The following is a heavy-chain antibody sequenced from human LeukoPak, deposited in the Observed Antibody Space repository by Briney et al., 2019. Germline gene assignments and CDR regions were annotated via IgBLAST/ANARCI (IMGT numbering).Heavy chain of an antibody. D-gene: IGHD4-17*01. J-gene: IGHJ4*02. CDR1: GGSISSGGYY. CDR3: ATHGDLFPDY. Sequence: SETLSLTCTVSGGSISSGGYYWSWIREHPGKGLEWIGYIYYSGSTYYNPSLKSRVTISVDTSKNQFSLKLSSVTAADTAVYYCATHGDLFPDYWGQGTLVTVSS. V-gene: IGHV4-31*03. CDR2: IYYSGST.